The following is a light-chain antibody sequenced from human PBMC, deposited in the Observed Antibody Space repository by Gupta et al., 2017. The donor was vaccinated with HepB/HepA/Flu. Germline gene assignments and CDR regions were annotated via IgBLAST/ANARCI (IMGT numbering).Light chain of an antibody. CDR2: DSS. J-gene: IGKJ4*01. CDR3: QQRSNWPPVT. V-gene: IGKV3-11*01. CDR1: QSVSSY. Sequence: EIVLTQSPATLSLSPGERATLSCRSSQSVSSYLAWYQQKPGQATRLLIYDSSNRATGIPARFSGSGSGTDCTLTISSREPEDYAGYYCQQRSNWPPVTFGGGTKVEIK.